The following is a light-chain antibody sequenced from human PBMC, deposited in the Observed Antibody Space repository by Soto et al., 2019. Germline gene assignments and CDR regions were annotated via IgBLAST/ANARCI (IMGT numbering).Light chain of an antibody. V-gene: IGLV2-14*01. J-gene: IGLJ1*01. CDR2: EVS. Sequence: SALTQPASVSGSPGQSITISCTGTSSDVGGYNYVSWYQQHPGKAPKFMIYEVSNRPSGVSNRFSGSMSGNTASLTISGLQAEDEADYYCSSYTSSSPYVFGTGTKVTVL. CDR3: SSYTSSSPYV. CDR1: SSDVGGYNY.